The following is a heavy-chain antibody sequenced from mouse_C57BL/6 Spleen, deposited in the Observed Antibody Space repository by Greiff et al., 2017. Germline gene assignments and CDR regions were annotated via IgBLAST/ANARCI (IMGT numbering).Heavy chain of an antibody. CDR1: GFTFSSYA. J-gene: IGHJ4*01. Sequence: EVKVVESGAGLVKPGGSLKLSCAASGFTFSSYAMSWVRQTPEKRLEWVAYISSGGDYIYYADTVKGRFTFSRDNSRNTLFLQMSSLSAEDTAMYYCAKWDDGGAIDYWGQGTSVTVSA. D-gene: IGHD4-1*01. CDR2: ISSGGDYI. CDR3: AKWDDGGAIDY. V-gene: IGHV5S21*01.